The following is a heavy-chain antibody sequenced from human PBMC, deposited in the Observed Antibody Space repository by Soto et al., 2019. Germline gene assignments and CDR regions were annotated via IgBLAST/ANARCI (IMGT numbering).Heavy chain of an antibody. Sequence: ASVKVSCKASGYTFTSYAMHWVRQAPGQRLEWKGWINAGNGNTKYSQKFQGRVTITRDTSASTAYMELSSLRSEDTAVYYCARGGYSYGSPQYNFDYWGQGTLVTVSS. CDR2: INAGNGNT. J-gene: IGHJ4*02. CDR3: ARGGYSYGSPQYNFDY. V-gene: IGHV1-3*01. CDR1: GYTFTSYA. D-gene: IGHD5-18*01.